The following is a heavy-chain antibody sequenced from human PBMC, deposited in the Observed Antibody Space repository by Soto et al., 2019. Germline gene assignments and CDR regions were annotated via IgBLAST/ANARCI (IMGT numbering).Heavy chain of an antibody. CDR2: IIPIFGTA. CDR1: GGTFSSYA. J-gene: IGHJ6*02. V-gene: IGHV1-69*12. D-gene: IGHD2-2*01. Sequence: QVQLVQSGAEVKKPGSSVKVSCKASGGTFSSYAISWVRQAPGQGLEWMGGIIPIFGTANYAQKFQGRVTITADESTSTAYMELSSLRSEDTAVYYCAGKSVLVPAASYYGMDVWGQATTVTVSS. CDR3: AGKSVLVPAASYYGMDV.